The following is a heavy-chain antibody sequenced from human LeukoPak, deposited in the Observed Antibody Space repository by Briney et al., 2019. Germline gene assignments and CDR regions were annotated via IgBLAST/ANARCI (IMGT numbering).Heavy chain of an antibody. J-gene: IGHJ3*02. CDR2: IYYSGST. V-gene: IGHV4-59*08. CDR3: ATNGYEAFDM. D-gene: IGHD5-12*01. CDR1: GGSISSYY. Sequence: PSETLSLTSTVSGGSISSYYWSWIRQPPGKGLEWIGYIYYSGSTNYNPSLKSRVTISVDTSKNQFSLKLSSVTAADTAVYYCATNGYEAFDMWGQGTMVTVSS.